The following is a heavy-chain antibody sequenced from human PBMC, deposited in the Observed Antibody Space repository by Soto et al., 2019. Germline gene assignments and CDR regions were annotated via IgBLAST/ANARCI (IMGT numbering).Heavy chain of an antibody. CDR1: GFTFSAYA. CDR3: ARSGFYGSGILYFYGVDV. D-gene: IGHD3-10*01. CDR2: VSYGDSNK. V-gene: IGHV3-30-3*01. J-gene: IGHJ6*02. Sequence: QVQLVESGGGGVQPGRSLRLSCAASGFTFSAYALHWVRQAPGTGLEWVATVSYGDSNKYYADSVKGRFTISRDNSKKTLFLQMNSLKVEDTAIYYCARSGFYGSGILYFYGVDVWGQGTTVTVSS.